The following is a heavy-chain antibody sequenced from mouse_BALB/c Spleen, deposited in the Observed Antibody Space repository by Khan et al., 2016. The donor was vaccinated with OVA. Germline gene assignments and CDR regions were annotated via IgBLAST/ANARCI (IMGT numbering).Heavy chain of an antibody. CDR3: VGGVSY. CDR1: GFSITSDYA. CDR2: INYSGST. D-gene: IGHD3-3*01. Sequence: EVKLLESGPGLVKPSQSLSLTCTVTGFSITSDYAWYLIRQFPGNRLEWMGYINYSGSTSKKPSLKSRMAISRDSSKNQIFLQSNSLTTAGTAAYGCVGGVSYWGQGTLVTVSA. J-gene: IGHJ3*01. V-gene: IGHV3-2*02.